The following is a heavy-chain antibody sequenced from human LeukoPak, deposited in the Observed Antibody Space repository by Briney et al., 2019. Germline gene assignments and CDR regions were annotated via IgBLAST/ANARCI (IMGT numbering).Heavy chain of an antibody. CDR1: GGSISSGSYY. CDR2: IGPIYYSGST. Sequence: SETLSLTCTVSGGSISSGSYYWSWIRQPAGKGLEWIGSIGPIYYSGSTYYNPSLKSRVTISVDTSKNQFSLRLSSVTAADTAVYYCARVRSGWGEIDYWGQGTLVIVSS. V-gene: IGHV4-39*07. J-gene: IGHJ4*02. D-gene: IGHD6-19*01. CDR3: ARVRSGWGEIDY.